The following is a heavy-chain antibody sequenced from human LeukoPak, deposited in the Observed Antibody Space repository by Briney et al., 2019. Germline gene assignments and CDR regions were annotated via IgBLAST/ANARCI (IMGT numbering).Heavy chain of an antibody. CDR2: ISSSRSTI. CDR3: AKDLRSSADSKMGAADY. D-gene: IGHD1-26*01. J-gene: IGHJ4*02. CDR1: GFTFSSYE. Sequence: PGGSPRLSCAASGFTFSSYEMNWGRQAPGKGVEWVLYISSSRSTIYYADSVKGRFTISRDNAKNSLYLQMNSLRAEDTAVYYCAKDLRSSADSKMGAADYWGQGTLVTVSS. V-gene: IGHV3-48*03.